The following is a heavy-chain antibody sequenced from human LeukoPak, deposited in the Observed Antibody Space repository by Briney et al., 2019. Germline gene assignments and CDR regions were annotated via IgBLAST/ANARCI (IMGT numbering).Heavy chain of an antibody. CDR3: ASRKLGNDY. CDR2: IYYTGST. Sequence: SETLSLTCTISGGSVSDYYWSWIRQSPGKGLEWIGYIYYTGSTTYNPSLKSRVTISADTSKNQFSLKLSSVTAADTAVYYCASRKLGNDYWGQGTLVAVSS. J-gene: IGHJ4*02. V-gene: IGHV4-59*02. D-gene: IGHD7-27*01. CDR1: GGSVSDYY.